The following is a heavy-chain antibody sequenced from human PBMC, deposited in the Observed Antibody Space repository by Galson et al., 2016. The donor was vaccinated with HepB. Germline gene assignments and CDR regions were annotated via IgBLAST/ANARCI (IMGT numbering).Heavy chain of an antibody. J-gene: IGHJ4*02. D-gene: IGHD2-2*01. V-gene: IGHV4-39*01. CDR1: GGSISSSRYS. CDR3: ARYCSSTSCSRYGDILTGYDGPF. Sequence: SETLSLTCTVSGGSISSSRYSWGWIRQPPGKGLEWIGCLYYSGSTYYNSSLKSRVTISVDTSKNQFSLNLSAVTAADTAVYYCARYCSSTSCSRYGDILTGYDGPFWGQGTLVTVS. CDR2: LYYSGST.